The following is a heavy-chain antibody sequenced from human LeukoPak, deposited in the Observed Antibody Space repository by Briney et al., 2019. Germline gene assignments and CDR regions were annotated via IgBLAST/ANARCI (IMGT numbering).Heavy chain of an antibody. V-gene: IGHV3-30*02. CDR3: AKDSRYYYVDY. D-gene: IGHD1-14*01. CDR2: IRYDGSKE. Sequence: GGSLRLSCAASGFTFSSYGVHWVRQAPGKGLEWVAFIRYDGSKEYYADSVKGRFTISRDNSKNTLYLQMNSLKTEDTAAYYCAKDSRYYYVDYWGQGTLVTVSS. J-gene: IGHJ4*02. CDR1: GFTFSSYG.